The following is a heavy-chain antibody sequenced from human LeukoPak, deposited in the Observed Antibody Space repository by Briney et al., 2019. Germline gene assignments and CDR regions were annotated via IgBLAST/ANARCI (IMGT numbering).Heavy chain of an antibody. Sequence: GGSLRLSCAASGFTVSSNYMSWVRQAPGKGLEWVSVIYSGGSTYYADSVKGRFTISRDNSKNTLYLQMNSLRAEDTAVYYCARSLPTVTTFWFDRWGQGTLVTVSS. V-gene: IGHV3-53*01. CDR2: IYSGGST. D-gene: IGHD4-17*01. CDR3: ARSLPTVTTFWFDR. J-gene: IGHJ5*02. CDR1: GFTVSSNY.